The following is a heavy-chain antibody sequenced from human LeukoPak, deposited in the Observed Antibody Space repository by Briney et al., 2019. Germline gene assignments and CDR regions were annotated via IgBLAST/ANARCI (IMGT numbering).Heavy chain of an antibody. V-gene: IGHV3-23*01. CDR1: GFTFSSCA. Sequence: GGSLRLSCAASGFTFSSCAMTWVRQAPGKGLEWVASITGDGTRTYCTDSVKGRFTISRDNSKNTLYLQMNSLRADETAIYYCASRPRADMGPLDYWGQGTLVTVST. CDR2: ITGDGTRT. D-gene: IGHD1-14*01. CDR3: ASRPRADMGPLDY. J-gene: IGHJ4*02.